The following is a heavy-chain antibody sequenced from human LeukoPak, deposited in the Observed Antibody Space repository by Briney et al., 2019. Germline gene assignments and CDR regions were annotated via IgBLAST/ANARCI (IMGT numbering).Heavy chain of an antibody. CDR3: ARDVGYSSSWYGENWFDP. V-gene: IGHV4-39*07. D-gene: IGHD6-13*01. CDR2: IYYSGST. CDR1: GGSISSSSYY. Sequence: SETLSLTCTVSGGSISSSSYYWGWIRQPPGKGLEWIGSIYYSGSTYYNPSLKSRVTISVDTSKNQFSLKLSSVTAADTAVYYCARDVGYSSSWYGENWFDPWAREPWSPSPQ. J-gene: IGHJ5*02.